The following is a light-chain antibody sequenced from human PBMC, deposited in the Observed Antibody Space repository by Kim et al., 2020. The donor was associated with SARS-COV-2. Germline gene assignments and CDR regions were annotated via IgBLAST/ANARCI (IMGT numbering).Light chain of an antibody. J-gene: IGLJ3*02. CDR2: EVT. Sequence: QSITISCPGTSSDVDDYNYVSWYQQHPGKAPKLMIYEVTKRPSGVSYRFSGSKSGNTASLTISGLQAEDEADYYCSSYTSSSGLMVFGGGTQLTVL. CDR1: SSDVDDYNY. V-gene: IGLV2-14*01. CDR3: SSYTSSSGLMV.